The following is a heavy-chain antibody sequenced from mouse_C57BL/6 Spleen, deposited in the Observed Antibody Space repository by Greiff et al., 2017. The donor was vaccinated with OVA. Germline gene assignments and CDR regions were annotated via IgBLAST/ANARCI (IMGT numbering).Heavy chain of an antibody. V-gene: IGHV14-4*01. CDR1: GFNINDDY. J-gene: IGHJ2*01. Sequence: EVQLQQSGAELVRPGASVKLSCTASGFNINDDYMHWVKQRPEQGLEWIGWIDPENGDTEYASKFQGKATITVDTSSNTAYLQLSSLTSEDTAVYYCTTGGYNAYWGQGTPLTVSA. D-gene: IGHD2-2*01. CDR3: TTGGYNAY. CDR2: IDPENGDT.